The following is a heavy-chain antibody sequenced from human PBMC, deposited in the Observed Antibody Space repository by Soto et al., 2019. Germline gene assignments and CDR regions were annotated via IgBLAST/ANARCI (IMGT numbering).Heavy chain of an antibody. J-gene: IGHJ6*03. CDR3: ARASDSGYVGFSAAPYYYDMDV. D-gene: IGHD5-12*01. CDR2: IGTAGDT. V-gene: IGHV3-13*01. Sequence: EVQLVESGGGLVQPGGSLRLSCAASGFTFSSYDMHWVRQATGKGLEWVSAIGTAGDTYYPGSVKGRFTISRENAKNSLYLQMNSLIAGDTAVYYCARASDSGYVGFSAAPYYYDMDVWGKGTTVTVSS. CDR1: GFTFSSYD.